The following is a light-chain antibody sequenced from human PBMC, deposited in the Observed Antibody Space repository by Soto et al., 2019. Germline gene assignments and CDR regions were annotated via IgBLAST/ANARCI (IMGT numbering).Light chain of an antibody. V-gene: IGKV3-15*01. J-gene: IGKJ2*01. CDR3: LQYSGSSYT. CDR2: YTS. Sequence: DIVMTQSPATLSLSPGDRATLSCWASLTVSTNLAWYQQKPGQAPRLLIYYTSTRATGIPARFSGSGSAKEFTLTISSLQPEDSAVYYCLQYSGSSYTFGQGTRVEIK. CDR1: LTVSTN.